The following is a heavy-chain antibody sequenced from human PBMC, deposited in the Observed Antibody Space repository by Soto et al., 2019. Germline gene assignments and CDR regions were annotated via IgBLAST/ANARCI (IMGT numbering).Heavy chain of an antibody. Sequence: LRPSCAASGFTFSSYSMTWVRQAPGKGLEWVSVISGSGGNTYYADSVKGRFIISRDNSKNTLNLQMNSLRAEDTAVYYCAKDRDHDFWSGYYTGWFDPWGQGTLVTVSS. CDR2: ISGSGGNT. CDR3: AKDRDHDFWSGYYTGWFDP. CDR1: GFTFSSYS. V-gene: IGHV3-23*01. J-gene: IGHJ5*02. D-gene: IGHD3-3*01.